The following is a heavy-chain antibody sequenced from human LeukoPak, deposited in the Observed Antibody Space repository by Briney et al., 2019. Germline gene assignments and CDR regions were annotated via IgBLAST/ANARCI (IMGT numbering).Heavy chain of an antibody. CDR2: IYYSGST. CDR3: ARENYGSGSYYKNWFDP. J-gene: IGHJ5*02. CDR1: GGSISSYY. D-gene: IGHD3-10*01. V-gene: IGHV4-59*01. Sequence: SETLSLTCTVSGGSISSYYWSWIRQPPGKGLEWIGYIYYSGSTNYNPSLKSRVTISVDTSKNQFSLKLSSVTAADTAVYYCARENYGSGSYYKNWFDPWGQGTLVTVSS.